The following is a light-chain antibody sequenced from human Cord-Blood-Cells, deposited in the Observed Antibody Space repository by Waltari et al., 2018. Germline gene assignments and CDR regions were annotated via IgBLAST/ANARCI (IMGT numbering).Light chain of an antibody. Sequence: DIQMTQSRSNLSASVGDRVTITCRASQSISSWLAWYQQKPGKAPKLLIYDASSLESGVRSRFRGSGSRTEITATTSRLQSEDFATNNCQHYNSDSFGTGTKVAI. CDR3: QHYNSDS. CDR1: QSISSW. J-gene: IGKJ3*01. CDR2: DAS. V-gene: IGKV1-5*01.